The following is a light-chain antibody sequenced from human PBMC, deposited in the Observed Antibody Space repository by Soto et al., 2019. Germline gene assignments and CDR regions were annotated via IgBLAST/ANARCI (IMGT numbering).Light chain of an antibody. CDR2: DVS. CDR1: SSDVGGYNY. J-gene: IGLJ1*01. Sequence: QSVLTQPASVSGSPGQSITISCTGTSSDVGGYNYVSWYQQHPGKAPKLMIYDVSNRPSGVSNRFSGSKSGNTASLTISGLQAEDEADYYCSSYTSSREVFGNGTKVTVL. V-gene: IGLV2-14*01. CDR3: SSYTSSREV.